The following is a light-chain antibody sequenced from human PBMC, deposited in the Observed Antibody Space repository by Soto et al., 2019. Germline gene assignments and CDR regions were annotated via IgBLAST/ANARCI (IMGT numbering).Light chain of an antibody. J-gene: IGKJ2*01. Sequence: DIQMTQSPSSLSASVGDRVTITCRASQSISNDLYWYQQKPGKAPKLLIYAASSLQGGVPSRFSGSGSGTDFTLTISRLEPEDFAVYYCQHYGSSPPYTFGQGTKLEIK. CDR3: QHYGSSPPYT. V-gene: IGKV1-39*01. CDR2: AAS. CDR1: QSISND.